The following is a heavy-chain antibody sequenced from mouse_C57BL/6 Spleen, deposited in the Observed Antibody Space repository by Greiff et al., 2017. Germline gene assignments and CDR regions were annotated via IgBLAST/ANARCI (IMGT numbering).Heavy chain of an antibody. CDR3: AGIYYYGSSPRYFDV. CDR1: GYSITSGYY. V-gene: IGHV3-6*01. Sequence: ESGPGLVKPSQSLSLTCSVTGYSITSGYYWNWIRQFPGNKLEWMGYISYDGSNNYNPSLKNRISITRDTSKNQFFLKLNSVTTEDTATYDCAGIYYYGSSPRYFDVWGTGTTVTVSS. J-gene: IGHJ1*03. CDR2: ISYDGSN. D-gene: IGHD1-1*01.